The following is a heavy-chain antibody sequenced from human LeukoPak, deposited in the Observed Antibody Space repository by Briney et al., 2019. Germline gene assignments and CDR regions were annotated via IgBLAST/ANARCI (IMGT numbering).Heavy chain of an antibody. V-gene: IGHV3-23*01. CDR1: GFTFSSYA. D-gene: IGHD3-10*01. CDR3: AKGYRLTMVRGNWFDP. CDR2: ISGSGGST. Sequence: GGSLRLSCAASGFTFSSYAMSWVRQAPGKGLEWVSAISGSGGSTYYADSVKGRFPISRDNSKNTLYLQMNSLRAEDTAVYYCAKGYRLTMVRGNWFDPWGQGTLVTVSS. J-gene: IGHJ5*02.